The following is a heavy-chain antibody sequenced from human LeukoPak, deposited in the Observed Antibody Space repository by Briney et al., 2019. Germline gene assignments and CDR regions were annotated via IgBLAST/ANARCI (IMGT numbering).Heavy chain of an antibody. Sequence: SGTLSLTCAGSGGSISRSNWWSRGRQPPGKGVEGIGEIYHTVTTNLNPSLHSLVTISLDQSKTQFSLHLTCVPAAVTAVYYCARVGPLLYFDYLGQGTLLTVSS. CDR2: IYHTVTT. CDR1: GGSISRSNW. D-gene: IGHD2-21*01. V-gene: IGHV4-4*02. J-gene: IGHJ4*02. CDR3: ARVGPLLYFDY.